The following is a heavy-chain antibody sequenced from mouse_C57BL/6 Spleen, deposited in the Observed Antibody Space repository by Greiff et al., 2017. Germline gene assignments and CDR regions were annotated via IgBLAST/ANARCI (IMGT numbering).Heavy chain of an antibody. J-gene: IGHJ2*01. CDR1: GFNIKDDY. Sequence: VQLQQSGAELVRPGASVKLSCTASGFNIKDDYMHWVKQRPEQGLEWIGWIDPENGDTEYASKFPGKATLTADTSSNTAYLQLSSLTSEDTAVYYCTEDYGTYVVYLDYWGQGTTLTVSS. CDR3: TEDYGTYVVYLDY. D-gene: IGHD2-1*01. CDR2: IDPENGDT. V-gene: IGHV14-4*01.